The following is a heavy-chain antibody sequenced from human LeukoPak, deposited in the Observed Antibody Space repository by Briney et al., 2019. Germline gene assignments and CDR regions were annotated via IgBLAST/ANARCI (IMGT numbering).Heavy chain of an antibody. Sequence: GGSLRLSCAASGFTFSDYYMSWIRQAPGKGLEWVSYISSSGSTIYYADSVKGRFTISRDNAKNSLYLQMNSLRAEDTAVYYCAAPLELLRYYYYYMDVWGKGTTVTVSS. J-gene: IGHJ6*03. D-gene: IGHD1-7*01. CDR3: AAPLELLRYYYYYMDV. CDR2: ISSSGSTI. V-gene: IGHV3-11*04. CDR1: GFTFSDYY.